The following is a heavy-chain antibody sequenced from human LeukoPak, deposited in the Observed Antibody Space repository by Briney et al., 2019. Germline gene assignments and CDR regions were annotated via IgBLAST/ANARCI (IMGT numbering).Heavy chain of an antibody. CDR1: GGTFSSYT. V-gene: IGHV1-69*02. Sequence: GSSVKVSCKASGGTFSSYTISWVRQAPGQGREWMGRIIPILGIANYAQKFQGRVTITADKSTSTAYMELSSLRSEDTAVYYCARGAPDYYDSSGPLNYWGQGTLVTVSS. CDR2: IIPILGIA. J-gene: IGHJ4*02. CDR3: ARGAPDYYDSSGPLNY. D-gene: IGHD3-22*01.